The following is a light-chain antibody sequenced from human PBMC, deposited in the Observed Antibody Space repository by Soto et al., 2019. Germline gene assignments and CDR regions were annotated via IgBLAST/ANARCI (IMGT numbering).Light chain of an antibody. V-gene: IGKV3-20*01. Sequence: EIVLTQSPGTLSLSPGERATLSCRASQSVSSSYLAWYQQKPGQAPRLLIYGASSRATGIPDRFSGSGSGTDFTLTISRLEPEDFAVYYCQQYSSSPPFTFGPATKVHIK. CDR2: GAS. CDR3: QQYSSSPPFT. CDR1: QSVSSSY. J-gene: IGKJ3*01.